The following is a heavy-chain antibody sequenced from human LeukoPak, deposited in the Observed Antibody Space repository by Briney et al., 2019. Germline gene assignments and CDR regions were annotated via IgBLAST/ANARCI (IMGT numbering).Heavy chain of an antibody. CDR2: ISSSGTTI. V-gene: IGHV3-11*04. Sequence: GGSLRLSCAASGFTFSDYYMSWIRQAPGKGLEWVSYISSSGTTIYYADSVKGRFTISRDNAKNSLYLQMNSLRAEDTAVYYCARDPMVRGVHDAFDIWGQGTMVTVSS. CDR1: GFTFSDYY. D-gene: IGHD3-10*01. CDR3: ARDPMVRGVHDAFDI. J-gene: IGHJ3*02.